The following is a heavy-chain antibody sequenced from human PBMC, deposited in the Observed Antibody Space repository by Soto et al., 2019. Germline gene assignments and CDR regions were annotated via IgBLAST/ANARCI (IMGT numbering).Heavy chain of an antibody. V-gene: IGHV3-21*01. D-gene: IGHD3-10*01. CDR1: GFTFSSYS. J-gene: IGHJ2*01. CDR3: TRAPGVFWFFDX. CDR2: ISGSNSYK. Sequence: EGSLRVSFAASGFTFSSYSMNWVRQAPGKGLEWVSFISGSNSYKYYEDSVRVRFTISRDNAKNSLYLQMDSLTADDTAVYYCTRAPGVFWFFDXWGRGTPVTVSX.